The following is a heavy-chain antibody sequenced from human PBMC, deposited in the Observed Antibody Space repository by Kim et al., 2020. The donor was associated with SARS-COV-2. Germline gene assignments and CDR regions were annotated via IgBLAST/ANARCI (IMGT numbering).Heavy chain of an antibody. D-gene: IGHD3-10*01. CDR3: AKCIVSGSYYRGATWFDP. J-gene: IGHJ5*02. Sequence: VKGRFTISRGNSKNTLNLQMNSLRPEDTAVYYCAKCIVSGSYYRGATWFDPWGQGTLVSVSS. V-gene: IGHV3-33*06.